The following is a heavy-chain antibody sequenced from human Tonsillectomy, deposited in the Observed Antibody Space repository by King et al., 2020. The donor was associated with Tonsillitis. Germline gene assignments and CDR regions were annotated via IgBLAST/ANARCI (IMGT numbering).Heavy chain of an antibody. CDR2: ISASGDTT. V-gene: IGHV3-23*04. D-gene: IGHD6-19*01. Sequence: VQLVQSGGDLVQPGGSLRLSCAASGFTFSSYAMSWVRQAPGKGLQWVSAISASGDTTYYADSVKGRFTISRDNSQSTLYLQMNSLGADDTAVYYCAKDRADGYSSGWEYYFDHWGQGTQVTVSS. J-gene: IGHJ4*02. CDR1: GFTFSSYA. CDR3: AKDRADGYSSGWEYYFDH.